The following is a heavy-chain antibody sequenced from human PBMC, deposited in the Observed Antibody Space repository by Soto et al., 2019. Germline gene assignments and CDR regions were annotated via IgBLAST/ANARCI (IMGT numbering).Heavy chain of an antibody. CDR2: VYASGST. CDR3: VRQVGATGSYSYAV. V-gene: IGHV4-59*02. Sequence: QVQLQESGPGVVKPSETLSLTCTVTGASVINDYWNWIRQPPGKGLEWIGFVYASGSTSYNSSLKSRLTISVDTSKNQFSLKLSSVTAADTAVYYCVRQVGATGSYSYAVWGQGTMVTVSS. D-gene: IGHD1-26*01. J-gene: IGHJ3*01. CDR1: GASVINDY.